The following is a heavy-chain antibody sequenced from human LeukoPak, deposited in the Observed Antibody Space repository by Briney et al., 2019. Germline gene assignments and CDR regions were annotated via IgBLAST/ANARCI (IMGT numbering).Heavy chain of an antibody. D-gene: IGHD3-9*01. CDR2: ISGSGGST. J-gene: IGHJ4*02. V-gene: IGHV3-23*01. CDR3: AKANLRYFDWLLSAFDY. Sequence: PGGSLRLSCAASGFTFSSYAMSWVRQAPGKGLEWVSAISGSGGSTYYADSVKGRFTTSRDNSKNTLYLQMNSLRAEDTAVYYCAKANLRYFDWLLSAFDYWGQGTLVAVSS. CDR1: GFTFSSYA.